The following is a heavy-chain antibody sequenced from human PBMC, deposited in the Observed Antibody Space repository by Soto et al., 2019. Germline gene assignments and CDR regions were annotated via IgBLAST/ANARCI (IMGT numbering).Heavy chain of an antibody. CDR2: IDHSGST. V-gene: IGHV4-4*02. J-gene: IGHJ4*02. Sequence: QVQLQESGPGLVKPSGTLSLTCAVSGGSISSTNWWNWVRQPPGKGLEWIGEIDHSGSTNYNPSHKSRVTMSVDKPKNQFSLKLSSVTAADTAVYYCVRDSGNGWKDYWGQGTLVTVSS. CDR1: GGSISSTNW. D-gene: IGHD6-19*01. CDR3: VRDSGNGWKDY.